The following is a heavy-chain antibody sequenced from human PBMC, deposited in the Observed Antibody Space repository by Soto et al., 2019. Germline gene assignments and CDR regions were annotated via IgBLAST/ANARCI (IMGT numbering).Heavy chain of an antibody. D-gene: IGHD5-12*01. V-gene: IGHV4-34*01. J-gene: IGHJ5*02. CDR1: GGSFSGYY. CDR3: ARVVSPVATMTT. Sequence: QVQLQQWGAGLLKPSETLSLTCAVYGGSFSGYYWSWIRQPPGKGLEWIGEINHSGSTNYNPSLKSRVTISVDKSKNQFSLKLSSVTAADTAVYYCARVVSPVATMTTWGQGTLVTVSS. CDR2: INHSGST.